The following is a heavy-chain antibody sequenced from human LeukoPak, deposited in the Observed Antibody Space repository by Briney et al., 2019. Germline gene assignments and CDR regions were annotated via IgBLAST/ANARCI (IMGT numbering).Heavy chain of an antibody. J-gene: IGHJ4*02. CDR2: IYPGDSDT. V-gene: IGHV5-51*01. Sequence: GESLKFSCQGSGYSFTSYWIGWVRQMPGKGLEWMGIIYPGDSDTRYSPSFQGQVTISADKSISTAYLQWSSLKASDTAMYYCARHQYSSSWSLDYWGQGTLVTVSS. CDR3: ARHQYSSSWSLDY. CDR1: GYSFTSYW. D-gene: IGHD6-13*01.